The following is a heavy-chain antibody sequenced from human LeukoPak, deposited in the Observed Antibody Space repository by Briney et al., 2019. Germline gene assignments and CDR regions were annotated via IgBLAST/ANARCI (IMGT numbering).Heavy chain of an antibody. D-gene: IGHD2-15*01. V-gene: IGHV4-38-2*01. CDR1: GYSISSGYY. J-gene: IGHJ4*02. CDR2: IYHSGST. CDR3: AKVAPSDFDY. Sequence: PSETLSLTCAVSGYSISSGYYWGWIRQPPGKGLEWIGSIYHSGSTFYNPSLKSRVTISVDTSKSRFSLKLTSVTAADTAVYYCAKVAPSDFDYWGQGTLVTVSS.